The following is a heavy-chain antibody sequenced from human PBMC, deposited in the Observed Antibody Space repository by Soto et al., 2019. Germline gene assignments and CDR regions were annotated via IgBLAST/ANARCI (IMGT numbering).Heavy chain of an antibody. V-gene: IGHV1-2*04. CDR1: GYTFTGYY. CDR2: INPNSGGT. J-gene: IGHJ6*03. CDR3: ARGRDSNYDYYYYYMDV. D-gene: IGHD4-4*01. Sequence: ASVRVSCKASGYTFTGYYMHWVRQAPGQGLEWRGWINPNSGGTNYAQKFQGWVTMTRDTSISTAYMELSRLRSDDTAVYYCARGRDSNYDYYYYYMDVWGKGTTVTVSS.